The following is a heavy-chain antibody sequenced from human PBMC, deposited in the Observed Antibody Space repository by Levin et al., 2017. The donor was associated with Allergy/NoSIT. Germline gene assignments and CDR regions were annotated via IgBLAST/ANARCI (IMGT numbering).Heavy chain of an antibody. Sequence: PGGSLRLSCAASGFTFSSYWMSWVRQAPGKGLEWVANIKEDGSAKFSVDSVKGRFTISRDNAKNSLYLQMNSLRAEDTAVYYCARDVWKYYYYGMDVWGQGTTVTVSS. CDR1: GFTFSSYW. J-gene: IGHJ6*02. D-gene: IGHD1-1*01. V-gene: IGHV3-7*01. CDR2: IKEDGSAK. CDR3: ARDVWKYYYYGMDV.